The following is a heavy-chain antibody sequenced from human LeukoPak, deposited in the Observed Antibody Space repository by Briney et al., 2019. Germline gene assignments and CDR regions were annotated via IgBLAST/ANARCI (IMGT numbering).Heavy chain of an antibody. D-gene: IGHD1-7*01. CDR1: SGSISSYY. CDR2: IYYSGST. CDR3: ARVPGGGTAAN. J-gene: IGHJ3*01. V-gene: IGHV4-59*01. Sequence: PSETLSLTCTVSSGSISSYYWSWIRQPPGEGLEWIGYIYYSGSTNYNPSLKSRVTMSVDTSKNQFSLKLSSVTAADTAVYYCARVPGGGTAANWGQGTMVTVSS.